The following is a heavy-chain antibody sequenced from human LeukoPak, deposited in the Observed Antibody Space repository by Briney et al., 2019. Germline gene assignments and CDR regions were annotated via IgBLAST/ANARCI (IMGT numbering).Heavy chain of an antibody. CDR1: GFTFNSAW. CDR3: AKNGGYSYGSDA. V-gene: IGHV3-15*07. CDR2: IKSKSDGGTT. Sequence: GGSLRLSCAASGFTFNSAWLNWVRQAPGKGLEWVGRIKSKSDGGTTDFAAPVKGRFTISRDDSRNTLFLQMNGLKIEDTAVYYCAKNGGYSYGSDAWGQGTLVTVSS. D-gene: IGHD5-18*01. J-gene: IGHJ5*02.